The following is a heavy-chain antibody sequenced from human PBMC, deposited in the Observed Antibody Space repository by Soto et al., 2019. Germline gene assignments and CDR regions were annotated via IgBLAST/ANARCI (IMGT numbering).Heavy chain of an antibody. V-gene: IGHV1-46*01. Sequence: SVKVSCKASGYTFTSYYMHSVRQAPGQGLEWMGIINPSGGSTSYAQKFQGIVTMTRDTSTSTVYMELSSLRSEDTAVYYCARSRVNYYDSSGYTEYCQHWGQGTLVTV. D-gene: IGHD3-22*01. CDR2: INPSGGST. J-gene: IGHJ1*01. CDR1: GYTFTSYY. CDR3: ARSRVNYYDSSGYTEYCQH.